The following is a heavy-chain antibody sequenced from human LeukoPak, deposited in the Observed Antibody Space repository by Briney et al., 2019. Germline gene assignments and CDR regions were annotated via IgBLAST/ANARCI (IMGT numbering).Heavy chain of an antibody. J-gene: IGHJ1*01. V-gene: IGHV3-48*03. CDR1: GFTFSSYE. CDR2: ISSSGSTI. CDR3: ATLDSSREYFQH. Sequence: GGSLRLSCAASGFTFSSYEMNWVRQAPGKGLEWVSYISSSGSTIHYADSVKGRFTISRDNAKNSLYLQMNSLRAEDTAVYYCATLDSSREYFQHWGQGTLVTVSS. D-gene: IGHD6-6*01.